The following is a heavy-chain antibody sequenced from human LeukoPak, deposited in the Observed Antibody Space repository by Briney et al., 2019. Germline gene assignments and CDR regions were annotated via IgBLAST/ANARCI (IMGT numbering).Heavy chain of an antibody. CDR3: ASTRESYDIPHPFDP. Sequence: SVKVSCRASGDFFSTYTLIWVRQAPGQGLEWMGGITPIFGSANYARKFQGRVTITADESTSTAYVELSSLRPEDTAVYYCASTRESYDIPHPFDPWGKGTTVTVSS. V-gene: IGHV1-69*13. J-gene: IGHJ6*04. CDR2: ITPIFGSA. CDR1: GDFFSTYT. D-gene: IGHD3-9*01.